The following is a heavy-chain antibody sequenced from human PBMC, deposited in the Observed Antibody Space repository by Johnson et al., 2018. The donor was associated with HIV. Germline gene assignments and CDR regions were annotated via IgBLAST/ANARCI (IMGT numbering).Heavy chain of an antibody. D-gene: IGHD5-12*01. J-gene: IGHJ3*02. Sequence: VQLVESGGTLIQPGGSLRLSCAASGFTVSNNYMSWVRQAPGKGLEWVSVIYSGGSTYYADSVKGRFTISRDNSKNTLYLQMNSLRAEDTAVYYCAREGGYSGYEGVGHTNDAFDIWGQGTMVTVSS. CDR1: GFTVSNNY. CDR3: AREGGYSGYEGVGHTNDAFDI. CDR2: IYSGGST. V-gene: IGHV3-53*01.